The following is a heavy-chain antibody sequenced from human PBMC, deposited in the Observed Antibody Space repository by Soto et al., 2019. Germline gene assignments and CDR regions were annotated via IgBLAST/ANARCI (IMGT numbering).Heavy chain of an antibody. D-gene: IGHD6-6*01. J-gene: IGHJ4*02. CDR1: GYTFSSYG. CDR3: ARERYTSSSAGDY. V-gene: IGHV3-33*01. Sequence: QVQLVESGGGVVQPGRSLRLSCAASGYTFSSYGMQWVRQAPGKGLEWVAVIWNDGSNKYYADSVKGRFTISRDNSKNTLYLQMNSLRAEDTAVYYCARERYTSSSAGDYWGQGTLVTVSS. CDR2: IWNDGSNK.